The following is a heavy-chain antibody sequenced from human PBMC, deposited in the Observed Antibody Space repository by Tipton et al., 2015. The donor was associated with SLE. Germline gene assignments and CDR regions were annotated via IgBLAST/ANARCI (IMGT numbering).Heavy chain of an antibody. CDR2: IYYSGST. D-gene: IGHD5-18*01. Sequence: TLSLTCTVSGGSISSSSYHWGWIRQPPGKGLEWIGSIYYSGSTYYNPSLKSRVTISVDTSKNQFSLKLSSVTAADTAVYYCARGGYSRGSAFDIWGQGTMVTVSS. J-gene: IGHJ3*02. CDR1: GGSISSSSYH. CDR3: ARGGYSRGSAFDI. V-gene: IGHV4-39*07.